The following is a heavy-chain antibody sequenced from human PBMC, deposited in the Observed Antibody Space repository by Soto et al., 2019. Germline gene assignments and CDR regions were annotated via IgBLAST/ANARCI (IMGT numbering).Heavy chain of an antibody. CDR2: INHSGST. CDR1: GLSFSGYY. V-gene: IGHV4-34*01. CDR3: ARDKDSSSWYGAFDI. Sequence: SETLSLTCAIYGLSFSGYYWSWIRQPPGKGLEWIGEINHSGSTNYNPSLKSRVTISVDTSKNQFSLKLSSVTAADTAVYYCARDKDSSSWYGAFDIWGQGTMVTVSS. D-gene: IGHD6-13*01. J-gene: IGHJ3*02.